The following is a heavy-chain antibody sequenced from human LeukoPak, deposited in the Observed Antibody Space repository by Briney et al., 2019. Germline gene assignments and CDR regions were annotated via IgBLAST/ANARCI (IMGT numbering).Heavy chain of an antibody. CDR2: ISAYNCNT. CDR1: GYTFTSYA. CDR3: ARGEYCSGGSCYFNFDY. Sequence: ASVKVSCKASGYTFTSYAMNWVRQAPGQGLEWMGWISAYNCNTNYAQKLQGRVTMTTDTSTSTAYMELRSLRSDDTAVYYCARGEYCSGGSCYFNFDYWGQGTLVTVSS. D-gene: IGHD2-15*01. J-gene: IGHJ4*02. V-gene: IGHV1-18*01.